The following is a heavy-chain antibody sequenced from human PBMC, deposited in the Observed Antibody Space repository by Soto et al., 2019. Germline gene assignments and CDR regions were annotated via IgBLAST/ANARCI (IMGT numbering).Heavy chain of an antibody. CDR2: IIPILGTA. Sequence: ASVKVSCKASGGTFSSYAISWVRQAPGQGLEWMGGIIPILGTANYAQKFQGRVTITADESTSTAYMELSSLTSEETAVFYCAGAGSASGSRQGVGNWGQGSRGSV. V-gene: IGHV1-69*13. J-gene: IGHJ4*01. D-gene: IGHD1-26*01. CDR3: AGAGSASGSRQGVGN. CDR1: GGTFSSYA.